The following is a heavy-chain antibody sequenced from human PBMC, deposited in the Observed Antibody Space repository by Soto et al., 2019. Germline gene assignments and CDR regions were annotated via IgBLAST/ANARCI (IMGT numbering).Heavy chain of an antibody. Sequence: XGSLRLSCAASGFTFSGYYMSWIRQAPGKGLEWVSYISSSGSTIYYADSVKGRFTISRDNAKNSLYLQMNSLRAEDTAVYYCARDGTVDTAMVTGWFDTWGQGTLVTVSS. D-gene: IGHD5-18*01. J-gene: IGHJ5*02. CDR2: ISSSGSTI. V-gene: IGHV3-11*01. CDR3: ARDGTVDTAMVTGWFDT. CDR1: GFTFSGYY.